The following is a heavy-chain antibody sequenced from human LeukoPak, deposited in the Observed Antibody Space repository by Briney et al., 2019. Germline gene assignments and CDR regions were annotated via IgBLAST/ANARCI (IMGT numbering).Heavy chain of an antibody. J-gene: IGHJ4*02. Sequence: PSETLSLTCTVSGGSISSSSYYWGWIRQPPGKGLEWIGTIYYSGSTYYNPSLKSRVTISVDTSKDQFSLNLSSVTAADTAVYYCAREDRSSSCLGYWGQGTLVTVSS. CDR1: GGSISSSSYY. V-gene: IGHV4-39*02. CDR3: AREDRSSSCLGY. D-gene: IGHD6-6*01. CDR2: IYYSGST.